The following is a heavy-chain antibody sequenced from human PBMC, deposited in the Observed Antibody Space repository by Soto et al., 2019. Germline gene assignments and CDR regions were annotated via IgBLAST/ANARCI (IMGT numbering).Heavy chain of an antibody. D-gene: IGHD3-16*01. J-gene: IGHJ6*02. CDR1: GDTVSSNSVA. V-gene: IGHV6-1*01. CDR3: ARSEADYDYYYYGLDV. CDR2: TYYRSRWYS. Sequence: SQTLSLTCVGSGDTVSSNSVAWNWVRQSPSRGLEWLGRTYYRSRWYSDYAVSVRSRIDINADTSKNQVSLQLNSVTPEDTAVYYCARSEADYDYYYYGLDVWGQGTTVTVSS.